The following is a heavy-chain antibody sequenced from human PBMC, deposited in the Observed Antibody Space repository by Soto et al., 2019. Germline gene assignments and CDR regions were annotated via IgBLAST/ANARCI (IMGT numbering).Heavy chain of an antibody. V-gene: IGHV1-69*13. Sequence: SVKVSCKASGGTFSSYAISWVRQAPGQGLEWMGGIIPIFGTANYAQKFQGRVTITADESTSTAYMELSSLRSEDTAVYYCATMEAGYCSGGSCYDYYYYGMDVWGQGTTGTVSS. CDR3: ATMEAGYCSGGSCYDYYYYGMDV. D-gene: IGHD2-15*01. J-gene: IGHJ6*02. CDR1: GGTFSSYA. CDR2: IIPIFGTA.